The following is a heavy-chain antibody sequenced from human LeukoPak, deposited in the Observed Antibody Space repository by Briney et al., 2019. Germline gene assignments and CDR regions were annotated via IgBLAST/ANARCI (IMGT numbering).Heavy chain of an antibody. Sequence: ASVKVSCKASGYTFSNYYMHWVRQAPGQGLEWMGMINPSGGSTSCAQKFQGRVTMTRDTSTSTVYMELSSLRYEDTAVYYCARGGRTIFGVVSDYWGQGTLVTVSS. D-gene: IGHD3-3*01. CDR1: GYTFSNYY. V-gene: IGHV1-46*01. CDR2: INPSGGST. CDR3: ARGGRTIFGVVSDY. J-gene: IGHJ4*02.